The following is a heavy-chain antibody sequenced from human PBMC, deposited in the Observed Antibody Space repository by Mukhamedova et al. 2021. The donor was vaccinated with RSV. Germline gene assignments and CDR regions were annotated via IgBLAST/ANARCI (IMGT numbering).Heavy chain of an antibody. V-gene: IGHV5-51*01. J-gene: IGHJ4*02. Sequence: GNSDARYSPSFQGQVTMSVDKSTSTAYLRWDSLKASDTAMYYCARRYCTATTCYPFDFWGQGTLVTVSS. D-gene: IGHD2-8*02. CDR3: ARRYCTATTCYPFDF. CDR2: GNSDA.